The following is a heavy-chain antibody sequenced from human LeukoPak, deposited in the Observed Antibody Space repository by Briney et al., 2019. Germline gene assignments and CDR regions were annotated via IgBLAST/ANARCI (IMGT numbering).Heavy chain of an antibody. CDR2: IYHSGST. Sequence: SQTLSLTCAVSGGSISSGGYSWSWIRQPPGKGLEWIGYIYHSGSTYYNPSLKSRVTISVDRSKNQFSLKLSSVTAADTAVYYCFVQGLGSSWYGARNWYFDLWGRGTLVTVSS. CDR3: FVQGLGSSWYGARNWYFDL. CDR1: GGSISSGGYS. V-gene: IGHV4-30-2*01. J-gene: IGHJ2*01. D-gene: IGHD6-13*01.